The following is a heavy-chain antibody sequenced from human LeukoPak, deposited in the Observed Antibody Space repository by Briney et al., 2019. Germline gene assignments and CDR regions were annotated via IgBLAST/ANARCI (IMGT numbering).Heavy chain of an antibody. CDR2: IYYSRST. V-gene: IGHV4-59*12. CDR1: GGSISSYY. D-gene: IGHD1-20*01. CDR3: ARTYNWNYVGY. J-gene: IGHJ4*02. Sequence: SETLSLTCTVSGGSISSYYGSWIRRPPGKGGEWIGYIYYSRSTYYNPSLKSRVTISVHTSKTQFSLKLSSLTAADTAVYYCARTYNWNYVGYWRQGTLVTVSS.